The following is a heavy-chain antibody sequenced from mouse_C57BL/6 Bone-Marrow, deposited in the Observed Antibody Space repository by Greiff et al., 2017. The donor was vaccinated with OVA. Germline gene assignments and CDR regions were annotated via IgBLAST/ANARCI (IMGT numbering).Heavy chain of an antibody. CDR1: GFTFSDYY. J-gene: IGHJ2*01. CDR2: INYDGSST. V-gene: IGHV5-16*01. Sequence: EVKLVESEGGLVQPGSSMKLSCTASGFTFSDYYMAWVRQVPEKGLEWVANINYDGSSTYYLDSLKSRFIISRDNAKNILYLQMSSLKSEDTATYYCARVPSPYYFDYWGQGTTLTVSS. CDR3: ARVPSPYYFDY.